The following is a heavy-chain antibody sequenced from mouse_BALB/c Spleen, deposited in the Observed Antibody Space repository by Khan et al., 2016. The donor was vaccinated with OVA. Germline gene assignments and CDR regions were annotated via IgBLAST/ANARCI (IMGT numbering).Heavy chain of an antibody. V-gene: IGHV3-2*02. CDR3: ARGNYYGYAMDY. Sequence: EVQLQESGPGLVKPSQSLSLTCTVTGYSITSNYAWNWIRQFPGNKLEWMGYISYSDSTSYNPSLKSRISITRDTFKNQFFLQLNSVTTEDTATYYCARGNYYGYAMDYWGQGTSVTVSS. CDR2: ISYSDST. J-gene: IGHJ4*01. D-gene: IGHD1-1*01. CDR1: GYSITSNYA.